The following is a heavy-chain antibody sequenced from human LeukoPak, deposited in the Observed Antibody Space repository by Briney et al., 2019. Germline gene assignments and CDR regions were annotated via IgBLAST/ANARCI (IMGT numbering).Heavy chain of an antibody. V-gene: IGHV4-34*01. CDR1: GGSFSGYY. Sequence: PSESLSLTCAVYGGSFSGYYWSWVRQSPGRGLEWIGEIYHSGSTNYNPSLKSRVTISLDKSKNQFSLKLTSVTAADTAVYYCARYRGGSGYHFDYWGQGTLVTVSS. J-gene: IGHJ4*02. CDR3: ARYRGGSGYHFDY. CDR2: IYHSGST. D-gene: IGHD5-12*01.